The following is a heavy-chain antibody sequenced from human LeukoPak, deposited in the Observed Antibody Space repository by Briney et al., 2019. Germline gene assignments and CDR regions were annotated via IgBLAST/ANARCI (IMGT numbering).Heavy chain of an antibody. Sequence: PSETLPLTCTVSGGSISGHYWSWIRQSPEKGLESIAYVFSTGSPNYNPSLESRGTISVDTSKNQISLTLISVTAADAALYFCARARYYSDAASYFIDQWGQGTPVTVSS. J-gene: IGHJ5*02. CDR3: ARARYYSDAASYFIDQ. D-gene: IGHD3-10*01. V-gene: IGHV4-59*11. CDR2: VFSTGSP. CDR1: GGSISGHY.